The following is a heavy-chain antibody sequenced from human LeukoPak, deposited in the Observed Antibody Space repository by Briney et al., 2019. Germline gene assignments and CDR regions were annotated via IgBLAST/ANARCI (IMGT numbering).Heavy chain of an antibody. CDR1: GFTFSSYA. CDR3: ARPRSTFVNYYGMDV. V-gene: IGHV3-30-3*01. J-gene: IGHJ6*02. Sequence: GGSLRLSCAASGFTFSSYAMHWVRQAPGKGLEWVAVISYDGNNKYYPDSVKGRFTISRDNSKNTLYLQMNSLRAEDTAVYYCARPRSTFVNYYGMDVWGQGTTVTVSS. D-gene: IGHD2/OR15-2a*01. CDR2: ISYDGNNK.